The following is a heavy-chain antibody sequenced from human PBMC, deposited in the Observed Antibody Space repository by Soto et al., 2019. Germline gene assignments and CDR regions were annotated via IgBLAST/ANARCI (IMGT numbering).Heavy chain of an antibody. Sequence: GGSLRLSCAASGFASNWIHWVRLAPGKGLVWVSRINSDGSRRSYVDSVKGRFTIPRDNAENTLHLQMNSLRVDETAMYYCARGVGSGNSGYNWFDSWGQGALVTVSS. J-gene: IGHJ5*01. CDR3: ARGVGSGNSGYNWFDS. D-gene: IGHD5-12*01. CDR1: GFASNW. CDR2: INSDGSRR. V-gene: IGHV3-74*01.